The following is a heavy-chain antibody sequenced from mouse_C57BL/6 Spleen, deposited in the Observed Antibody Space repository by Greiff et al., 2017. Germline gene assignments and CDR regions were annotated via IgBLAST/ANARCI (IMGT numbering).Heavy chain of an antibody. D-gene: IGHD2-4*01. V-gene: IGHV1-64*01. CDR3: ARRGNDYVGYYFDY. CDR1: GYTFTSYW. Sequence: QVQLQQPGAELVKPGASVKLSCKASGYTFTSYWMHWVKQRPGQGLAWIGMIHPNSGSTNYNEKFKSKATLTVDKSSSTAYMQLSSLTSEDSAVYYCARRGNDYVGYYFDYWGQGTTLTVSS. CDR2: IHPNSGST. J-gene: IGHJ2*01.